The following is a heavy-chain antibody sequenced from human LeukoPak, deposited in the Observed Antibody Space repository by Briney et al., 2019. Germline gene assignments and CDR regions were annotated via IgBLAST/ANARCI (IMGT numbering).Heavy chain of an antibody. J-gene: IGHJ4*02. CDR3: ARASSSWQFDY. Sequence: GGSLRLSCAASGFTFSSYGMHWVHQAPGKGLEWVAVIWYDGSNKYYADSVKGRFTISRDNSKNTLYLQMNSLRAEDTAVYYRARASSSWQFDYWGQGTLVTVSS. V-gene: IGHV3-33*01. D-gene: IGHD6-13*01. CDR2: IWYDGSNK. CDR1: GFTFSSYG.